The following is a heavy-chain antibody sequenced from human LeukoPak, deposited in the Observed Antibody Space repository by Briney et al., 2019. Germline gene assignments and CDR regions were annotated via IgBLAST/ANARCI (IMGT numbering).Heavy chain of an antibody. Sequence: SETLSLTCSVSGDSIAATSYYWARIRQPPGKGLEWIGSIYYGGNINYDPSLQSRVTISIDTSKNQFSLSLTSVTAADTAVYFCARQIRYTYDPNWFHPWGQGTLVTVSS. CDR1: GDSIAATSYY. CDR2: IYYGGNI. CDR3: ARQIRYTYDPNWFHP. J-gene: IGHJ5*02. V-gene: IGHV4-39*01. D-gene: IGHD5-12*01.